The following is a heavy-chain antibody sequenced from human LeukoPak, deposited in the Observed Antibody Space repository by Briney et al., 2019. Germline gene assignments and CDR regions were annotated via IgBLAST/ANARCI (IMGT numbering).Heavy chain of an antibody. CDR1: GFTFNNYA. D-gene: IGHD1-26*01. Sequence: PGGSLRLSCAASGFTFNNYAMHWVRQAPGKGLEWVAVIWYDGSNKYYADSVKGRFTISRDNSKNTLYLQMNSLRAEDTAMYYCATNSGSPGGYWGQGTLVTVSS. CDR3: ATNSGSPGGY. CDR2: IWYDGSNK. J-gene: IGHJ4*02. V-gene: IGHV3-33*08.